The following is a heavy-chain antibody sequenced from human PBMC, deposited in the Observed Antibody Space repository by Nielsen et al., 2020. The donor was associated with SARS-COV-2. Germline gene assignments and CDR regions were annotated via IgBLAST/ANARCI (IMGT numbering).Heavy chain of an antibody. Sequence: GESLKISCAASGFIFSSYNMNWLRQAPGKGLEWVSAITSGYSYIYYADSVKGRFTISRDNAESALYLQMNSLRPEDTAVYYCARDWTERKTATGSLKGSYYGFDIWGPGTTVTVSS. CDR2: ITSGYSYI. V-gene: IGHV3-21*01. J-gene: IGHJ6*02. D-gene: IGHD1-1*01. CDR3: ARDWTERKTATGSLKGSYYGFDI. CDR1: GFIFSSYN.